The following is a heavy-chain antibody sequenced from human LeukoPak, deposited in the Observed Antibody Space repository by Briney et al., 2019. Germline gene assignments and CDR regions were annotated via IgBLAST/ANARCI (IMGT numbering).Heavy chain of an antibody. J-gene: IGHJ4*02. V-gene: IGHV1-69*05. Sequence: SVKVSCKASGYSFTTYGMNWVPQAPGQGLEWMGRIIPIFGTANYAQKFQGRVTITTDESTSTAYMELSSLRSEDTAVYYCASHLYYDSSGYKYYFDYWGQGTLVTVSS. D-gene: IGHD3-22*01. CDR1: GYSFTTYG. CDR2: IIPIFGTA. CDR3: ASHLYYDSSGYKYYFDY.